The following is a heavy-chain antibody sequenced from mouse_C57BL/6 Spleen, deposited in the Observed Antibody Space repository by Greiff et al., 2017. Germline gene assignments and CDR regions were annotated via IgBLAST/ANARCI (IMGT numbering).Heavy chain of an antibody. CDR2: IWSGGST. J-gene: IGHJ4*01. Sequence: VMLVESGPGLVQPSQSLSITCTVSGFSLTSYGVHWVRQSPGKGLEWLGVIWSGGSTDYNAAFISRLSISKDKSKCQVFFKMNSLQADDTAIDYCARKITTGGYYAMYYWGQGTSVTVSS. CDR1: GFSLTSYG. CDR3: ARKITTGGYYAMYY. D-gene: IGHD2-4*01. V-gene: IGHV2-2*01.